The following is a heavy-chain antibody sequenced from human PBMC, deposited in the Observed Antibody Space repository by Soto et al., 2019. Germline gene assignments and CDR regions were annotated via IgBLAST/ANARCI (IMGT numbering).Heavy chain of an antibody. CDR3: ANVSSKGSAIDFDY. D-gene: IGHD3-10*01. Sequence: QVQLVQSGAELKKPGASVKVSCKASGYTFSNYDMNWVRQATGQGPEWIGWVNPNNGDTGYAQKFQGRVTMTTDISKTTAYMERTSLRSEDTAIYYCANVSSKGSAIDFDYWGQGTLITVSS. J-gene: IGHJ4*02. CDR2: VNPNNGDT. CDR1: GYTFSNYD. V-gene: IGHV1-8*01.